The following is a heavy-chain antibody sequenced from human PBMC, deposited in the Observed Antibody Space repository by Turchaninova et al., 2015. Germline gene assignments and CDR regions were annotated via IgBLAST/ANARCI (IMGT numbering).Heavy chain of an antibody. CDR3: VREAHCTNGVCYPFFGY. D-gene: IGHD2-8*01. CDR1: GDSVSSNSAA. V-gene: IGHV6-1*01. J-gene: IGHJ4*02. Sequence: QVQLQQSGPGLVKPSQPLSLPCAISGDSVSSNSAAWNWIRQSPSRGLEWLGRTYYRSKWSNECEVAVKSRITINPDTSKNQVSLQLNSVTPEDTAVYYCVREAHCTNGVCYPFFGYWGQGTLVTVSS. CDR2: TYYRSKWSN.